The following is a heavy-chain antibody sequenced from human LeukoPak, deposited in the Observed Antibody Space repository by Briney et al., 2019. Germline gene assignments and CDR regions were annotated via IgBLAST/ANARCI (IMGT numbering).Heavy chain of an antibody. CDR2: ISWNSGSI. D-gene: IGHD1-14*01. CDR3: AKGIGTSYYYYGMDV. J-gene: IGHJ6*02. CDR1: GFTFDDYA. V-gene: IGHV3-9*01. Sequence: SGGSLRLSCAASGFTFDDYAMHWVRQAPGQGLELVSGISWNSGSIGYADSVKGRFTISRDNAKNSLYLQMNSRRAEDTALYYCAKGIGTSYYYYGMDVWGQGNTVTVSS.